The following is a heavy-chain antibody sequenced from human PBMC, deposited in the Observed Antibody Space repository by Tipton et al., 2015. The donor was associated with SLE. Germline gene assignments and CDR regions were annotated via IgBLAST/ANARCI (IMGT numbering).Heavy chain of an antibody. CDR1: GGSISSGSYY. V-gene: IGHV4-61*02. Sequence: TLSLTCTVSGGSISSGSYYWSWIRQPAGKGLEWIGRIYTSGSTNYNPSLKSRVTISVDTTKNQFSLKLSSVTAADTAVYYCARVPKAAAGLDGAFDIWGQGTMVTVSS. CDR2: IYTSGST. J-gene: IGHJ3*02. CDR3: ARVPKAAAGLDGAFDI. D-gene: IGHD6-13*01.